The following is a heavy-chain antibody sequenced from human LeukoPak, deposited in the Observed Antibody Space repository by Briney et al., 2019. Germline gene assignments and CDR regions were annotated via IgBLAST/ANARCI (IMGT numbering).Heavy chain of an antibody. CDR3: AKSTSSGSFSELES. J-gene: IGHJ4*02. CDR1: GFTFSNYG. D-gene: IGHD3-10*01. CDR2: IRGSGDRT. V-gene: IGHV3-23*01. Sequence: GGSLRLSCGASGFTFSNYGMSWVRQTPGKGLGWVSGIRGSGDRTFYTDSVKGRFTISRDNSKNTLFLQMNSLRGEDTAVYYCAKSTSSGSFSELESWGQGTLVTVSS.